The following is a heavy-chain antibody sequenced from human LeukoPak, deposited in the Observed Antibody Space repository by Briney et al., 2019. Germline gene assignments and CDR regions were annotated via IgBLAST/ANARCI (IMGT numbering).Heavy chain of an antibody. Sequence: PSETLSLTCTVSGASTSAFYWSWIRQSPGKGLEWIGYSYSGGNANYNPSLKSRVTITIDTSENQFSLRLTSVTAADTAVYFCAHSKRGGGYYINAFAVWGQGDLVTISS. J-gene: IGHJ3*01. V-gene: IGHV4-59*01. CDR3: AHSKRGGGYYINAFAV. D-gene: IGHD1-26*01. CDR1: GASTSAFY. CDR2: SYSGGNA.